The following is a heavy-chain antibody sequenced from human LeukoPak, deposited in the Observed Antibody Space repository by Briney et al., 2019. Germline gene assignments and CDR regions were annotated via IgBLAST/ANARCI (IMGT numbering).Heavy chain of an antibody. CDR1: GGSISSSSYY. CDR3: ASGEGYSYGLDY. Sequence: PSETLSLTCTVSGGSISSSSYYWGWIRQPPGKGLEWIGSIYYSGSTYYNPSLRSRVTISVDTSKNQFSLKLSSVTAADTAVYYCASGEGYSYGLDYWGQGTLVTVSS. V-gene: IGHV4-39*07. J-gene: IGHJ4*02. D-gene: IGHD5-18*01. CDR2: IYYSGST.